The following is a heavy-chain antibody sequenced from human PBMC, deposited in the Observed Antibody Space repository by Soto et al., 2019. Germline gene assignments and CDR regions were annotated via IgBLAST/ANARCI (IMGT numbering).Heavy chain of an antibody. CDR3: AREIIPLTTDWYFDL. CDR2: IFDSAST. V-gene: IGHV4-30-4*01. CDR1: GGSISGGVYY. J-gene: IGHJ2*01. D-gene: IGHD4-17*01. Sequence: QVQLQESGPGLVKPSQTLSLTCTVSGGSISGGVYYWSWIRQPPGKGLEWIGYIFDSASTYYNPSLKSRVTISVDTSKNQSSLRLSSVTAADTAVYYCAREIIPLTTDWYFDLWGRGTLVTVSS.